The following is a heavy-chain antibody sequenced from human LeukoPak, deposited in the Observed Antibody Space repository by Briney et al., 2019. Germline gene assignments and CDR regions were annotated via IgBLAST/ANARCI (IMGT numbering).Heavy chain of an antibody. J-gene: IGHJ4*02. V-gene: IGHV1-24*01. Sequence: ASVKVSCKVSGYTLTEVSIHWVRQAPGKGFEWMGRFDPEDGETIHALKFQGRVTTTEDTSTDTAYMELSSLRSGDTAVYYCATGAVGVYPVYYFHYWGQGTLVTVSS. CDR2: FDPEDGET. CDR3: ATGAVGVYPVYYFHY. D-gene: IGHD1-26*01. CDR1: GYTLTEVS.